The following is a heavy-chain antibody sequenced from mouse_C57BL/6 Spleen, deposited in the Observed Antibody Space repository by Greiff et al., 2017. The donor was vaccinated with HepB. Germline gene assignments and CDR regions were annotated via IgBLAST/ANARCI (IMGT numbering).Heavy chain of an antibody. CDR3: ARDARDYDAMDY. V-gene: IGHV7-1*01. D-gene: IGHD3-3*01. J-gene: IGHJ4*01. CDR1: GFTFSDFY. CDR2: SRNKANDYTT. Sequence: EVKLMESGGGLVQSGRSLRLSCATSGFTFSDFYMEWVRQAPGKGLEWIAASRNKANDYTTEYSASVKGRFIVSRDTSQSILYLQMNALRAEDTAIYYCARDARDYDAMDYWGQGTSVTVSS.